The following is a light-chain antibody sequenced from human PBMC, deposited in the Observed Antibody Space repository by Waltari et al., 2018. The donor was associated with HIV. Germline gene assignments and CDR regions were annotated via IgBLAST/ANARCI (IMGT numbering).Light chain of an antibody. Sequence: QSALTQPASVSGSPGPSITISCTGTSRDIGGYNYVSWYQQHPGKATNLIIYEVSNRPSGVSNRFSGSKSGNTASLTISGLQAEDEADYYCSSYTSSSTLGVFGGGTKLTVL. CDR3: SSYTSSSTLGV. CDR1: SRDIGGYNY. CDR2: EVS. J-gene: IGLJ2*01. V-gene: IGLV2-14*01.